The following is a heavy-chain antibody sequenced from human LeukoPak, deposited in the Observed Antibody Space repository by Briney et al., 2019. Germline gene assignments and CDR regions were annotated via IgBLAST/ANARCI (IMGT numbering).Heavy chain of an antibody. V-gene: IGHV4-30-4*07. J-gene: IGHJ4*02. Sequence: SQTLSLTCAVSGGSISRGAYSWRWLRQPLGKGLEWIAYVYNSGNTYYNPSLKSRVTISVDTSKNQFSLKLSSVTATDTAVYFCARSDYSNYIFDYWGQGTLVTVSS. CDR1: GGSISRGAYS. CDR3: ARSDYSNYIFDY. D-gene: IGHD4-11*01. CDR2: VYNSGNT.